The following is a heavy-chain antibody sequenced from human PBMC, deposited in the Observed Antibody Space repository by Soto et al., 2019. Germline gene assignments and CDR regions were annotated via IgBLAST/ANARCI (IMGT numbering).Heavy chain of an antibody. CDR1: GFTFSYHA. Sequence: QVQLVESGGGLGPPGRSRRLSCAVSGFTFSYHAMHWVRRAPGEGLAWVALISSDGSVANYADSVKGLFTISRDNSRHTLYLQMNNLRSEDTAIYYCVRDNGSPGSPFDSWGQGTLVTVSS. J-gene: IGHJ4*02. CDR3: VRDNGSPGSPFDS. CDR2: ISSDGSVA. V-gene: IGHV3-30*03. D-gene: IGHD1-26*01.